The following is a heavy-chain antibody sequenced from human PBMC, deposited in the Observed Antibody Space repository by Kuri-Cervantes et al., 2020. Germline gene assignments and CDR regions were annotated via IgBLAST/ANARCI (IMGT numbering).Heavy chain of an antibody. D-gene: IGHD2-8*01. J-gene: IGHJ1*01. CDR2: ISSSSYI. CDR1: GFTFSSYS. V-gene: IGHV3-21*04. CDR3: VKYYGTSGPTYFQH. Sequence: GGSLRLSCAASGFTFSSYSMNWVRQAPGKGLEWVSSISSSSYIYYADSVKGRFTISRDNAKNSLYLQMNSLRAEDTAVYYCVKYYGTSGPTYFQHWGQGTLVTVSS.